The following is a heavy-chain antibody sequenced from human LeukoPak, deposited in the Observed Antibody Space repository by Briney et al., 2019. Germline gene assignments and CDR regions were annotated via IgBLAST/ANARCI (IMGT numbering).Heavy chain of an antibody. V-gene: IGHV4-34*01. CDR1: GGSFSGYY. D-gene: IGHD6-19*01. CDR3: ASSGIAVNY. J-gene: IGHJ4*02. CDR2: INHSGST. Sequence: SETLSLTCAVYGGSFSGYYWSWIRQPPGKGLEWIGEINHSGSTNYNPSLKSRVTISVDTSKNQFSLKLSPVTAADTAVYYCASSGIAVNYWGQGTLVTVSS.